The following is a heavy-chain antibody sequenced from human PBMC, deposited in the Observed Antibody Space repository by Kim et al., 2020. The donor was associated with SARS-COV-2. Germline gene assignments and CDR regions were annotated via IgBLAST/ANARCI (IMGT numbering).Heavy chain of an antibody. Sequence: ASVKVSCKASGYTFSGYYIHWVRQAPGQGLEWMGWINPKTGGADYAQKFQGCVTMTRDTSISTVYMELSRLRSDDTAVYYCARDLDGMDVWCQGTTVTVSS. V-gene: IGHV1-2*04. CDR3: ARDLDGMDV. J-gene: IGHJ6*02. CDR2: INPKTGGA. CDR1: GYTFSGYY.